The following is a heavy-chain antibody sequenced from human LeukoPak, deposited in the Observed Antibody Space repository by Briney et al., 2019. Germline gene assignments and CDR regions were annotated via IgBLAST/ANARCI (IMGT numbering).Heavy chain of an antibody. CDR2: INHSGST. D-gene: IGHD1-7*01. Sequence: SETLSLTCAVYGGSFSGYYWSWIRQPPGKGLEWIGEINHSGSTNYNPSLKSRVTISVDTSKNQFSLKLSSVTAADTAVYYCARGGNRITGTPRSAWFGPWGQGTLVTVSS. CDR3: ARGGNRITGTPRSAWFGP. J-gene: IGHJ5*02. V-gene: IGHV4-34*01. CDR1: GGSFSGYY.